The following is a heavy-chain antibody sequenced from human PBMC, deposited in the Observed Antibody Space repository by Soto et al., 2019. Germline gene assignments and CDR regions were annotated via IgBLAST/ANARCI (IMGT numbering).Heavy chain of an antibody. D-gene: IGHD1-26*01. V-gene: IGHV4-59*12. Sequence: SETLSLTCTVSGGSISSYYWSWIRQHPGKGLEWIGYIYYSGSTNYNPSLKSRVTISVDTSKNQFSLKLSSVTAADTAVYYCARARSSYFYYFDYWGQGTLVTVSS. CDR2: IYYSGST. CDR1: GGSISSYY. CDR3: ARARSSYFYYFDY. J-gene: IGHJ4*02.